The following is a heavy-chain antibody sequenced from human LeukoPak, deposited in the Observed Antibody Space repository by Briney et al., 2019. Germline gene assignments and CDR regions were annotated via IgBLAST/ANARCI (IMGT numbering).Heavy chain of an antibody. Sequence: GGSLRLSCAASGFTFSDYYMSWIRQAPGKGLEWVSYISSGSTIYYSDSVKGRFTISRDNAKNSLYLQMDSLRAEDTAVYYCARVTHSGGDWRHDYWGQGTLVTVSS. V-gene: IGHV3-11*04. CDR1: GFTFSDYY. J-gene: IGHJ4*02. D-gene: IGHD2-21*02. CDR2: ISSGSTI. CDR3: ARVTHSGGDWRHDY.